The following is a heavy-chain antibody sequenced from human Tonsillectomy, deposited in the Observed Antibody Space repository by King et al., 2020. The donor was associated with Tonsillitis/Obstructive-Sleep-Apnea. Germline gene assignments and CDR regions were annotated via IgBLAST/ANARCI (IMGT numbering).Heavy chain of an antibody. Sequence: QLVQSGAEVKKPGASVRVSCKASDCTFTSYGISWVRQAPGQGLEWMGWISTHNGNTNYTQELQGRVTMTTDTPTSTAYMELRSLRSDDTAVYYCARATRVGMDVWGQGTTVTVSS. CDR2: ISTHNGNT. J-gene: IGHJ6*02. CDR3: ARATRVGMDV. CDR1: DCTFTSYG. V-gene: IGHV1-18*01.